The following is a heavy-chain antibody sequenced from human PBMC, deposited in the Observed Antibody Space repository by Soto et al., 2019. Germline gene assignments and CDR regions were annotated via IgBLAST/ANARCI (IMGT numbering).Heavy chain of an antibody. CDR3: ARESEDLTSNFDY. CDR2: ISSTTNYI. CDR1: XXXXXRXX. Sequence: EVQLVESGGGLVKPGGSLXXSXXXXXXXXXRXXMXXXXXAPXXXLGWVSSISSTTNYIYYGDSMKGRFTISRDNAKNSLYLEMNSLRAEDTAVYYCARESEDLTSNFDYWGQGTLVTVSS. V-gene: IGHV3-21*06. J-gene: IGHJ4*02.